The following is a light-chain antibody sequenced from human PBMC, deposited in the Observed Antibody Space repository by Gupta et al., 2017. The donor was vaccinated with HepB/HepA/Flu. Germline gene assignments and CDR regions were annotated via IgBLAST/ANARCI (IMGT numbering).Light chain of an antibody. V-gene: IGKV2-28*01. Sequence: EIVMTQSPFSLPVSPGEPASISCRSSQSLLHSNGYNYLDWYLQKPGQAPQRLIYLGSNRASGGTDMCSGSGEGTDGTMKIIRGDAEDVGVYYCRHALQNHPRHTFGQGTKLEIK. CDR2: LGS. CDR3: RHALQNHPRHT. CDR1: QSLLHSNGYNY. J-gene: IGKJ2*01.